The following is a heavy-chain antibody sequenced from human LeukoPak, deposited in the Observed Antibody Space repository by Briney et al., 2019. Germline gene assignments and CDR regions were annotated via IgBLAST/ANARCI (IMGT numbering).Heavy chain of an antibody. D-gene: IGHD3-3*01. J-gene: IGHJ5*02. CDR1: GYIFTDYY. V-gene: IGHV1-46*01. CDR3: ARGAGAGRSAWFDP. Sequence: ASVKVSCKASGYIFTDYYIHWVRQAPGQGLEWMGIINPTGGSTTYAQRFQGRVTMTRDTSTRTVYMELSSLRSEDTAVYNCARGAGAGRSAWFDPWGQGTLVTVSS. CDR2: INPTGGST.